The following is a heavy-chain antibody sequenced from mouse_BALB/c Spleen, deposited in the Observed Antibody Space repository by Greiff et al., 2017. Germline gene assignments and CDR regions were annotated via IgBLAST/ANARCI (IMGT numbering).Heavy chain of an antibody. J-gene: IGHJ2*01. CDR2: ISYSGST. V-gene: IGHV3-8*02. D-gene: IGHD4-1*01. Sequence: EVQLQESGPSLVKPSQTLSLTCSVTGDSITSGYWNWIRKFPGNKLEYMGYISYSGSTYYNPSLKSRISITRDTSKNQYYLQLNSVTTEDTATYYCARYLTGTGGYFDYWGQGTTLTVSS. CDR3: ARYLTGTGGYFDY. CDR1: GDSITSGY.